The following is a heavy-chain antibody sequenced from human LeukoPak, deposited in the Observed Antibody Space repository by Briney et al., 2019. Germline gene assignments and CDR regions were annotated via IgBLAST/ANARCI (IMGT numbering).Heavy chain of an antibody. CDR1: GYSFTRHW. D-gene: IGHD2-15*01. CDR2: IYPDDSDT. Sequence: GESLKISCKASGYSFTRHWIGWVRQIPGKGLEWMGIIYPDDSDTRYSPSFQGQVTISADKSISTAYLQWSNLKASDTGIYYCTRRGLVASPRNWFDPWGQGTLVTVSS. J-gene: IGHJ5*01. V-gene: IGHV5-51*01. CDR3: TRRGLVASPRNWFDP.